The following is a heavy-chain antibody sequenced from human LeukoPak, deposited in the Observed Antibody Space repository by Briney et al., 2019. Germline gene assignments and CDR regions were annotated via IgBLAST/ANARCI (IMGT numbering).Heavy chain of an antibody. CDR2: VYSSGET. CDR1: GFTFKGYA. CDR3: TKDPDV. V-gene: IGHV3-23*01. J-gene: IGHJ4*02. Sequence: GGSLRLSCAASGFTFKGYAMSWVRQAPGKGLEWVSVVYSSGETFHADSVKGRFTLSRDISKNTLYLQMNSLRVEDTAIYYCTKDPDVWGQGTLVTVSS.